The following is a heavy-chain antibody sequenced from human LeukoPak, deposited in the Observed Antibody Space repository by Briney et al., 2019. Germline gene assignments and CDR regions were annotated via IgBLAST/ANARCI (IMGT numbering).Heavy chain of an antibody. CDR3: ARDYCSSTSCYDLNWFDP. J-gene: IGHJ5*02. Sequence: SQTLSLTCTVSGGSNSSGSYYWSWIRQPAGKGLEWIGRIYTSGSTNYNPSLKSRVTTSVDTSKNQFSLKLSSVTAADTAVYYCARDYCSSTSCYDLNWFDPWGQGTLVTVSS. CDR1: GGSNSSGSYY. V-gene: IGHV4-61*02. D-gene: IGHD2-2*01. CDR2: IYTSGST.